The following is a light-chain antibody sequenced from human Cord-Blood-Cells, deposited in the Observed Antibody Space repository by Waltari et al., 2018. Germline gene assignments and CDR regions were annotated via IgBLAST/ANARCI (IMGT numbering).Light chain of an antibody. V-gene: IGKV3-15*01. Sequence: EIVMTPSPATLSVSPGERATLSCRASQSVSSNLAWYQQKPGHAPRLLIYGASTRATGIPARFSGSGSGTEFTLTISSLQSEDFAVYYCQQYNNWPLFFGGGTKVEIK. CDR2: GAS. CDR1: QSVSSN. CDR3: QQYNNWPLF. J-gene: IGKJ4*01.